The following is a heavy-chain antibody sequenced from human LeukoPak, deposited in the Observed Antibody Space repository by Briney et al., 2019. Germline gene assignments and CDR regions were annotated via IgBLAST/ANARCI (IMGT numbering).Heavy chain of an antibody. Sequence: GGSLRLSCAAYGFTVSSNSMSWVRQAPGKGLEWVSVIHTDGSTYSVDSVKGRFTISRDNSKNTLYLQMNSLRAEDTAVYYCARDQRLDYWGQGTLVTVSS. CDR3: ARDQRLDY. V-gene: IGHV3-53*01. CDR1: GFTVSSNS. D-gene: IGHD1-1*01. CDR2: IHTDGST. J-gene: IGHJ4*02.